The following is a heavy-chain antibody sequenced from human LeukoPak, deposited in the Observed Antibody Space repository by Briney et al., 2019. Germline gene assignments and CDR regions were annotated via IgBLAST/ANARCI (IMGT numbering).Heavy chain of an antibody. V-gene: IGHV3-7*03. Sequence: GGSLRLSCAASGITFSSYWMSWVRQAPGKGLEWVANIKQDGSEKYYVDSVKGRFTISRDNAKNSLYLQMDSLRAEDTAVYYCARERYFFDYWGQGTLVTVSS. D-gene: IGHD3-3*01. J-gene: IGHJ4*02. CDR3: ARERYFFDY. CDR1: GITFSSYW. CDR2: IKQDGSEK.